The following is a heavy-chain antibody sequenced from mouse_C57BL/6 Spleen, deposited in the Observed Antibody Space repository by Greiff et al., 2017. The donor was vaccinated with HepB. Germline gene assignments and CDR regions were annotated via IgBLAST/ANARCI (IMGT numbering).Heavy chain of an antibody. CDR3: ARDYDGYYNAMDY. J-gene: IGHJ4*01. CDR1: GYAFSSSW. Sequence: QVQLKESGPELVKPGASVKISCKASGYAFSSSWMNWVKQRPGKGLEWIGRIYPGDGDTNYNGKFKGKATLTADKSSSTAYMQLSSLTSEDSAVYVSARDYDGYYNAMDYWGQGTSVTVSS. D-gene: IGHD2-3*01. V-gene: IGHV1-82*01. CDR2: IYPGDGDT.